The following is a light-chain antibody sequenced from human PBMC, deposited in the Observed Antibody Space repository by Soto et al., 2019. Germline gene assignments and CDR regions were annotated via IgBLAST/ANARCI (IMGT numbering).Light chain of an antibody. CDR1: QNINNY. V-gene: IGKV1-39*01. CDR3: QQSHNTPYT. Sequence: DIQMTQSPSSLSASEGGRVTITCRASQNINNYLNWYQQKPGQAPKLLIYAASSLQSGVPSRFTGSGSGTDFTLSISDLQPGGFATYSCQQSHNTPYTFGQGTKLEIQ. CDR2: AAS. J-gene: IGKJ2*01.